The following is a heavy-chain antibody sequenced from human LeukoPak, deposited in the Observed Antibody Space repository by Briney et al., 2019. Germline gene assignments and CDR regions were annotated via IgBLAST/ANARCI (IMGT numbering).Heavy chain of an antibody. CDR2: INPSGGSSGAT. CDR1: GYTFSSHY. J-gene: IGHJ5*02. V-gene: IGHV1-46*01. Sequence: ASVKVSCKTSGYTFSSHYWHWVRQAPGQGLEWIGIINPSGGSSGATNYAQKFRGRVSMTRDMSTNTVYMEMSSLRSEDTAVYYCAREQATSALDHWGQGTLVTVSS. CDR3: AREQATSALDH.